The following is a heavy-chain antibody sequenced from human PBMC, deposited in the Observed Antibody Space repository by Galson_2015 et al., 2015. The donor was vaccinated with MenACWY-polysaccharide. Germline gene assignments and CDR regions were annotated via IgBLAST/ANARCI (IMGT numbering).Heavy chain of an antibody. CDR3: ARDVDYYGMDV. V-gene: IGHV4-59*01. Sequence: ETLSLTCTVSGGPISSYYWSWIRQSPGKGLEWIGYIYYSGSTNYNPSLKSRVTISVDTSKKQFSLKLSSVTAADTAVYYCARDVDYYGMDVWGQGTTVTVSS. CDR2: IYYSGST. CDR1: GGPISSYY. J-gene: IGHJ6*02.